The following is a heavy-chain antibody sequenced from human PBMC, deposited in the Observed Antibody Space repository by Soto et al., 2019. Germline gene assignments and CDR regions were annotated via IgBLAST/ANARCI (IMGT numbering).Heavy chain of an antibody. CDR1: GFTFSDYY. CDR2: ISSSGSTI. D-gene: IGHD2-2*01. J-gene: IGHJ4*02. Sequence: GGSLRLSCAASGFTFSDYYMSWIRQAPGKGLEWVSYISSSGSTIYYADSVKGRFTISRDNAKNSLYLQMNSLRAEDTAVYYCARDGEIVVVPAANEYYFDYWGQGTLVTVSS. V-gene: IGHV3-11*01. CDR3: ARDGEIVVVPAANEYYFDY.